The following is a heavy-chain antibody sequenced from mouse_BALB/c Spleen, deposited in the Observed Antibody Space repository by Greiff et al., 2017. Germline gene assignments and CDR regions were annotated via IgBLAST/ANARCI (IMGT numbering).Heavy chain of an antibody. Sequence: QVQLQQPGAELVKPGASVKLSCKASGYTFTSYYMYWVKQRPGQGLEWIGGINPSNGGTNFNEKFKSKATLTVDKSSSTAHMQLSGLTAEDSAVYYCTREITTVVAWYFDVWGAETTVTVSS. V-gene: IGHV1S81*02. CDR1: GYTFTSYY. CDR2: INPSNGGT. D-gene: IGHD1-1*01. J-gene: IGHJ1*01. CDR3: TREITTVVAWYFDV.